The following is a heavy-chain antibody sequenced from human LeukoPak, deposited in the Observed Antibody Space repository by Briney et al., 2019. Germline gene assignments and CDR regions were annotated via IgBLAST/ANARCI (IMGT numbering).Heavy chain of an antibody. CDR1: GFTFSSYW. CDR2: IISCGITM. CDR3: EGYDILAGPEAFDI. Sequence: GGPLRLSCAASGFTFSSYWMLWVRESPEKALEGVSYIISCGITMYYADSVKGRFTISRDNAKNSLYLQMNSLRAEDTAIYYCEGYDILAGPEAFDIWGQGTVVTVSS. D-gene: IGHD3-9*01. J-gene: IGHJ3*02. V-gene: IGHV3-48*04.